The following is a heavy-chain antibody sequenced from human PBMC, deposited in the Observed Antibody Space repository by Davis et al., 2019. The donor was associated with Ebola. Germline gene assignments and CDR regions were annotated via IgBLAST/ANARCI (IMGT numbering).Heavy chain of an antibody. CDR1: GSTVSSIY. Sequence: PGGSLRLSCAVSGSTVSSIYMSWVRQAPGKGLEWVSVIYDEEGVYYAHPVKDRFIISRDSLKNMLYLEMKSLRAEDTAVYYCTRDRGNSDYGYYGMDVWGQGTTVIVSS. D-gene: IGHD4-17*01. CDR3: TRDRGNSDYGYYGMDV. V-gene: IGHV3-66*01. CDR2: IYDEEGV. J-gene: IGHJ6*02.